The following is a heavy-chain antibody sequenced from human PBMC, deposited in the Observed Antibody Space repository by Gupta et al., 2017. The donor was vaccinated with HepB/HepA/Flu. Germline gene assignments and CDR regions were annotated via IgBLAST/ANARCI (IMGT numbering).Heavy chain of an antibody. D-gene: IGHD5-12*01. CDR3: ARGNVHIVATIIGYWYFDL. CDR2: MKPNRGST. Sequence: QVWLVQSGAEVKRRGASVTVSRTASGYTFSSYHTNSVRQATGQGLEWMGWMKPNRGSTSYGQKFQGRVTITRNTSIITSYMEMSSLKSEDKAVYDCARGNVHIVATIIGYWYFDLWGRGTLVTLSS. V-gene: IGHV1-8*03. CDR1: GYTFSSYH. J-gene: IGHJ2*01.